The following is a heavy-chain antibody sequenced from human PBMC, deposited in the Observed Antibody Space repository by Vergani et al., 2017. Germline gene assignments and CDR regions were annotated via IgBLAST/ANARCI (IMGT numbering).Heavy chain of an antibody. V-gene: IGHV3-30*18. D-gene: IGHD6-19*01. J-gene: IGHJ4*02. CDR1: GFTFSSYG. Sequence: QVQLVESGGGVVQPGRSLRLSCAASGFTFSSYGMHWVRQAPGKGLEWVAVISYDGSNKYYADSVKGRFTISRDNSKNTLYLQMNSLRAEDTAVYYCAQLRGGAVAGIFDYWGQGTLVTVSS. CDR2: ISYDGSNK. CDR3: AQLRGGAVAGIFDY.